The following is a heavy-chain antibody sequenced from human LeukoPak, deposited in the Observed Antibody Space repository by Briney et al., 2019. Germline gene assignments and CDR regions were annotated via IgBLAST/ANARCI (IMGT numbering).Heavy chain of an antibody. CDR2: IRSYSSYI. V-gene: IGHV3-21*01. CDR1: GFTFSSYW. Sequence: GGSLRLSCAASGFTFSSYWMSWVRQAPGKGLEWVASIRSYSSYIHYGDSVKGRFTISRDDAKKSVYLQMDSLRADDTAVYYCARFAEVYYYVDVWGTGTTVTVSS. D-gene: IGHD2-21*01. CDR3: ARFAEVYYYVDV. J-gene: IGHJ6*03.